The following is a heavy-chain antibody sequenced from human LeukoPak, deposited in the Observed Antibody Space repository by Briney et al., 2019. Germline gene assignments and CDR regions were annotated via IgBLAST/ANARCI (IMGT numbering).Heavy chain of an antibody. V-gene: IGHV3-30*02. Sequence: GGSLRLSCAASGFTFSSYGMHWVRQAPGKGREWVAFIRYDGSNKYYADSVKAPFTISRDNSKNTLYLQMNSLSADDTAVDYWARDKLRGSAGNYYYMDVWGKGTTVTVSS. D-gene: IGHD1-26*01. CDR1: GFTFSSYG. J-gene: IGHJ6*03. CDR2: IRYDGSNK. CDR3: ARDKLRGSAGNYYYMDV.